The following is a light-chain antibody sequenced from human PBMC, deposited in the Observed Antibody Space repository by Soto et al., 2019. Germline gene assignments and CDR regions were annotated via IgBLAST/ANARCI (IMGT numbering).Light chain of an antibody. CDR2: EVS. Sequence: QSVLAQPPSASGSPGQSVTISCTGTSSDVGAYNYVSWYQQLPGKAPKLIIYEVSKRPSGVPDRFSGSKSGKTASLTVSELQAEDEADYYCTSYAGTYSFFYVFGTGTKVTVL. CDR3: TSYAGTYSFFYV. V-gene: IGLV2-8*01. CDR1: SSDVGAYNY. J-gene: IGLJ1*01.